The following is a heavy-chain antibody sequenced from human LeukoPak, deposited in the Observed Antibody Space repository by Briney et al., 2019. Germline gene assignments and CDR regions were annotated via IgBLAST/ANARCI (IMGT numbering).Heavy chain of an antibody. J-gene: IGHJ4*02. CDR2: IYTSGST. D-gene: IGHD3-22*01. CDR3: ARYYYDSSGYQYFDY. V-gene: IGHV4-4*07. Sequence: PSETLSLTCTVSGGSISSYYWSWIRQPAGKGLEWIGRIYTSGSTNYNPSLKSRVTMSVDTSKNQFSLKLSSVTAADTAVYYCARYYYDSSGYQYFDYWGQGTLVTVSS. CDR1: GGSISSYY.